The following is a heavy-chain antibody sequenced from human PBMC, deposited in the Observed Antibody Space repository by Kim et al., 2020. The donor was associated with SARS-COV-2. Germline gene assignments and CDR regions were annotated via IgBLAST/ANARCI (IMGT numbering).Heavy chain of an antibody. V-gene: IGHV3-74*01. CDR3: TRGNYHGMDV. CDR2: ST. Sequence: STIYADSGKGRFTISRDNAKTTLYLQINSLRAEDTAVYFCTRGNYHGMDVWGQGTTVTVSS. J-gene: IGHJ6*02.